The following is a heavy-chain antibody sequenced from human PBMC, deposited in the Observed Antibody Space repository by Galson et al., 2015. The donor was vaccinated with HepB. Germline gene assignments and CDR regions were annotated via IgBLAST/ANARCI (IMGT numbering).Heavy chain of an antibody. CDR2: IIPIFGTA. Sequence: SVKVSCKASGGTFSSYTINWVRQAPGQGLEWMGGIIPIFGTANYAQKFQGRVTITADESTTTAYMELSSLRSEDTAVFYCARGGDVVVVPAAGDAFDIWGQGTMVTVSS. CDR1: GGTFSSYT. CDR3: ARGGDVVVVPAAGDAFDI. D-gene: IGHD2-2*01. J-gene: IGHJ3*02. V-gene: IGHV1-69*13.